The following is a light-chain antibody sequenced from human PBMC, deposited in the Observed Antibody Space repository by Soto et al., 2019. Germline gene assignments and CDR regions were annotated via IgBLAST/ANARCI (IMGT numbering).Light chain of an antibody. CDR1: GSNIGAGYD. CDR2: VNT. J-gene: IGLJ2*01. Sequence: QSVLTQPPSVSGAPGQRVTISCTGSGSNIGAGYDVHWYQQLPGTAPKLLIYVNTNRPSGVPDRFSGSKSGTSASLAITGLQAEDEADYYCQSYDSSLSAVVFGGGTKVTVL. V-gene: IGLV1-40*01. CDR3: QSYDSSLSAVV.